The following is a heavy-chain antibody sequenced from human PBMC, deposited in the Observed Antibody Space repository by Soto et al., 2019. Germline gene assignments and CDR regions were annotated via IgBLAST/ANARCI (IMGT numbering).Heavy chain of an antibody. V-gene: IGHV3-33*01. D-gene: IGHD3-10*01. Sequence: QVQLVESGGGVVQPGRSLRLSCAASGFTFSSYGMHWVRQAPGKGLEWVAVIWYDGSNKYYADSVKGRFTISRDNSKHTLYLQMNSLRAEDTAVYYCARDRGFREPLDYWGQGTLVTVSS. CDR1: GFTFSSYG. CDR2: IWYDGSNK. CDR3: ARDRGFREPLDY. J-gene: IGHJ4*02.